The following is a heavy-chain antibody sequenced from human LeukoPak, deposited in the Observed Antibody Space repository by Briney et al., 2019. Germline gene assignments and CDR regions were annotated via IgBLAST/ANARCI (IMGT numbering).Heavy chain of an antibody. D-gene: IGHD1-26*01. Sequence: GGSLRLSCAASGFTFNNYAMHWVRQAPGKGLEWVSTINGNGAATYYADSFKGRFLISRDDSKSTVYLRMNKLRVEDSGLYYCANGLAASGNFLLRDYYYFIDVWGKGTTVIVS. V-gene: IGHV3-23*01. CDR1: GFTFNNYA. CDR3: ANGLAASGNFLLRDYYYFIDV. CDR2: INGNGAAT. J-gene: IGHJ6*03.